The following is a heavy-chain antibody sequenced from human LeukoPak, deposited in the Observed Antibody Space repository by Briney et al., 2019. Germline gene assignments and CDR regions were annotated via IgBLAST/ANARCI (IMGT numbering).Heavy chain of an antibody. CDR1: GFTFSNYE. V-gene: IGHV3-48*03. CDR2: ISSSGSTT. J-gene: IGHJ2*01. CDR3: AVYRGKSSRDFDL. Sequence: GGSLRLSCAASGFTFSNYEMNWVRQGPGKGLECISYISSSGSTTYYADSVKGRFTISRDNAKNSLYLQMNSLRAEDTALYYCAVYRGKSSRDFDLWGRGTLVTVSS. D-gene: IGHD2-8*01.